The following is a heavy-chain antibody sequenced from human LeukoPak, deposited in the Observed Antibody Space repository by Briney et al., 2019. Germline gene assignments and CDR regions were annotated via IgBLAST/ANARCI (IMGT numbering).Heavy chain of an antibody. CDR2: ISPTGGST. CDR3: ASHWWCGGDCSTIPHY. J-gene: IGHJ4*02. CDR1: VYTFTSYY. V-gene: IGHV1-46*01. Sequence: ASVNVSCKASVYTFTSYYMHCVRQAPGEGLEWMGIISPTGGSTSYAQTFQGRVTMTSDTSISNASMELSRLTSEDTAVYYCASHWWCGGDCSTIPHYWGQGTLVTVSS. D-gene: IGHD2-21*02.